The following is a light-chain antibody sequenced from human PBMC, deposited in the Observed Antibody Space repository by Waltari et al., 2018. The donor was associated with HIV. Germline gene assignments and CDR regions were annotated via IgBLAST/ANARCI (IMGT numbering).Light chain of an antibody. Sequence: QSALTQPPSASGSPGQSVTISCTGPSSDVGGYNYVSWYQQPPGKAPKLMIYEVSKRPSGVPDRFFGSKSGNTASLTVSGLQAEDEADYYCSSYAGSNNPWVFGGGTKLTVL. CDR2: EVS. CDR1: SSDVGGYNY. CDR3: SSYAGSNNPWV. V-gene: IGLV2-8*01. J-gene: IGLJ3*02.